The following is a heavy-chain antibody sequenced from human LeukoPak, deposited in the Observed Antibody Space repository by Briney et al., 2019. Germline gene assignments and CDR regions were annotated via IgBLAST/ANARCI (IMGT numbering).Heavy chain of an antibody. CDR2: IYSGGST. Sequence: GGSLRLSCAASGFTFSSYDMHWVRQAPGKGLEWVSVIYSGGSTYYADSVKGRFTISRDNSKNTLYLQMNSLRAEDTAVYYCATFSSGDTYFDYWGQGTLVTVSS. D-gene: IGHD7-27*01. CDR1: GFTFSSYD. V-gene: IGHV3-53*01. CDR3: ATFSSGDTYFDY. J-gene: IGHJ4*02.